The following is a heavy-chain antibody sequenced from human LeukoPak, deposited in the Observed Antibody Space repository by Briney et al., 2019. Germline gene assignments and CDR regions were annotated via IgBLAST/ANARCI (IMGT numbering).Heavy chain of an antibody. Sequence: TSETLSLTCTVSGGSISSSRYYWGWIRQPPGQGLEWIGSIYYSGSAYYNPSLKSRVTISVDTSKNQFSLKLSSVTAADTAVYYCARLRTYCSSSSCFLHVFDYWGQGTLVTVSS. J-gene: IGHJ4*02. D-gene: IGHD2-2*01. CDR3: ARLRTYCSSSSCFLHVFDY. CDR1: GGSISSSRYY. CDR2: IYYSGSA. V-gene: IGHV4-39*01.